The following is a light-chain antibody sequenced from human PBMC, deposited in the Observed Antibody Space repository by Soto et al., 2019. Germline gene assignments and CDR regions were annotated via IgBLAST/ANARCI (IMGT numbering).Light chain of an antibody. CDR1: QTISSW. CDR2: KAS. J-gene: IGKJ1*01. V-gene: IGKV1-5*03. Sequence: DIQMTQSPSTLSGSVGDRVTITCRASQTISSWLAWYQQNPGKAPKLLIYKASTLKSGVPSRFRGSGPGTEFTLTISSLQPDDFATYYCQHYNRYSEAFGQGTKVDIK. CDR3: QHYNRYSEA.